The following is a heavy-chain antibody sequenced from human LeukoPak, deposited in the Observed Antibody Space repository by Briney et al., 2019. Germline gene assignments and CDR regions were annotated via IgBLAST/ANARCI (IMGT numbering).Heavy chain of an antibody. J-gene: IGHJ5*02. CDR2: IDHSGST. Sequence: SETLSLTCAVYGGSFSGYYGSWIRQPPGKGLEWIGEIDHSGSTNYNPSLKSRVTISVDTSKNQFSLKLSSVTAADTAVYYCARGQSRNWNDVWFDPWGQGTLVTVSS. D-gene: IGHD1-1*01. V-gene: IGHV4-34*01. CDR3: ARGQSRNWNDVWFDP. CDR1: GGSFSGYY.